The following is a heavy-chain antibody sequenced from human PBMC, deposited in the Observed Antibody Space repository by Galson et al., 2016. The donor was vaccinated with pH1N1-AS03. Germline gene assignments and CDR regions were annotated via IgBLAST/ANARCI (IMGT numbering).Heavy chain of an antibody. V-gene: IGHV3-21*01. CDR2: IDPTSTYI. CDR1: GFALIDYS. CDR3: TRSAPRGGHEPFDF. D-gene: IGHD5-12*01. Sequence: SLRLSCAASGFALIDYSMHWVRQAPGKGLEWVSSIDPTSTYIYYADSPTGRFTISRDTAFNSLYLQMNSLRVDDTAVYFCTRSAPRGGHEPFDFWGQGTLVTVSP. J-gene: IGHJ4*02.